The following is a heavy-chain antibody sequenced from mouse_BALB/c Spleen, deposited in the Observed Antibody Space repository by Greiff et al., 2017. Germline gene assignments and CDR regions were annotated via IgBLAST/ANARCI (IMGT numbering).Heavy chain of an antibody. CDR1: GYTFTSYW. Sequence: DLVKPGASVKLSCKASGYTFTSYWINWIKQRPGQGLEWIGRIAPGSGSTYYNEMFKGKATLTVDTSSSTAYIQLSSLSSEDSAVYFCASIYYYGSSSPFDYWGQGTTLTVSS. D-gene: IGHD1-1*01. CDR2: IAPGSGST. J-gene: IGHJ2*01. CDR3: ASIYYYGSSSPFDY. V-gene: IGHV1S41*01.